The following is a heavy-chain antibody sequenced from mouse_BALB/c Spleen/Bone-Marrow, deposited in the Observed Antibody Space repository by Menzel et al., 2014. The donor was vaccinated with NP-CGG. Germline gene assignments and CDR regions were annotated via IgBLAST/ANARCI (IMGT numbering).Heavy chain of an antibody. CDR1: GFTFSSFG. Sequence: EVKLVESGGDLVQPGGSRKLSCAASGFTFSSFGMHWVRQAPEKGLEWVAYISSGSSTIYYADTVKGRFTISRDNPKNTLFLQMTSLRSEDTAMYYCARGRPIYYGNLYAMDYWGQGTSVTVSS. CDR2: ISSGSSTI. V-gene: IGHV5-17*02. D-gene: IGHD2-1*01. J-gene: IGHJ4*01. CDR3: ARGRPIYYGNLYAMDY.